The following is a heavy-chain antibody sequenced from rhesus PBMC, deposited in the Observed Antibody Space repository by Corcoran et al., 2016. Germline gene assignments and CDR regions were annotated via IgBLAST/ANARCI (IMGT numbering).Heavy chain of an antibody. D-gene: IGHD6-25*01. V-gene: IGHV4-169*02. Sequence: HLQLQESGPGLVKPSETLSVTCAVSGGSISSSYWRCIRQAPGKGLEWIGYIYGSGSSTNYNPSLKSRVTLSVDKSKNQLSLKLSCVTTADTAVYYCAREGRSGSWDFDYWGQGVLVTVSS. J-gene: IGHJ4*01. CDR3: AREGRSGSWDFDY. CDR1: GGSISSSY. CDR2: IYGSGSST.